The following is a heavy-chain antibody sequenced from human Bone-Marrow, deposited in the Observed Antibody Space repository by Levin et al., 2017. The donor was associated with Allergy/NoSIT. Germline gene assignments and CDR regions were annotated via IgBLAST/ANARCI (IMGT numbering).Heavy chain of an antibody. CDR1: GGSISSGGYY. V-gene: IGHV4-31*03. Sequence: SETLSLTCTVSGGSISSGGYYWSWIRQHPGKGLEWIGYIYYSGSTYYNPSLKSRVTISVDTSKNQFSLKLSSVTAADTAVYYCARDRDYYDSSGYYTSWFDPWGQGTLVTVSS. J-gene: IGHJ5*02. CDR2: IYYSGST. D-gene: IGHD3-22*01. CDR3: ARDRDYYDSSGYYTSWFDP.